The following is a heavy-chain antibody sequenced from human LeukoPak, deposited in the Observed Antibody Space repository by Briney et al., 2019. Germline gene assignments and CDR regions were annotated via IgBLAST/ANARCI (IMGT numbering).Heavy chain of an antibody. Sequence: NPGGSLRLSCAASGFTFSDYYMSWIRQAPGKGLEWVSYISSSGSTIYYADSVKGRYTISRDNAKNSLYLQMNSLRAEDTAVYYCARDLVPAAIEEPVGDYWGQGTLVTVSS. CDR3: ARDLVPAAIEEPVGDY. V-gene: IGHV3-11*01. J-gene: IGHJ4*02. CDR2: ISSSGSTI. D-gene: IGHD2-2*02. CDR1: GFTFSDYY.